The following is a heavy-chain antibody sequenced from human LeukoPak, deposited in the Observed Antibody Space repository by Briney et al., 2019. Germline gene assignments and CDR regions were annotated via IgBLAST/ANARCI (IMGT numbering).Heavy chain of an antibody. J-gene: IGHJ4*02. CDR2: INPSGGST. Sequence: ASVKVSCKASGYTFTSYGISWVRQAPGQGLEWMGIINPSGGSTNYAQKFQGRVTMTRDTSTSTAYMELRSLRSDDTAVYYCARDGVYYDSSGNFDYWGQGTLVTVSS. CDR1: GYTFTSYG. V-gene: IGHV1-46*01. CDR3: ARDGVYYDSSGNFDY. D-gene: IGHD3-22*01.